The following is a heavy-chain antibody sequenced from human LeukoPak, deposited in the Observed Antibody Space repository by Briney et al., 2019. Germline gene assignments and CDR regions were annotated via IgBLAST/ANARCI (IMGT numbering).Heavy chain of an antibody. J-gene: IGHJ4*02. V-gene: IGHV1-46*01. CDR2: IYPSGGST. CDR1: GYTFTSYY. Sequence: ASVKVSCKSSGYTFTSYYMYWVRRAPGQGLEWRGIIYPSGGSTSYAQKFQGRVTMTRDTSTSTVYRELSSLRSEDTAVYYCARDSGMVRGTVDYWGQGTLVTVSS. CDR3: ARDSGMVRGTVDY. D-gene: IGHD3-10*01.